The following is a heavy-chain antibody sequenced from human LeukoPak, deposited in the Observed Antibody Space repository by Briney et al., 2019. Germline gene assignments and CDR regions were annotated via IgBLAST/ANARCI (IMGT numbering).Heavy chain of an antibody. J-gene: IGHJ4*02. Sequence: ASVKISCKASRYTFTGYYMHWVRQAPGQGLVWMGWINPNSGGTNYAQKFQGRVTMTRDTSISTAYMELSRLRSDDTAVYYCARNYYGSGSYEYYFDYWGQGTLVTVSS. V-gene: IGHV1-2*02. CDR3: ARNYYGSGSYEYYFDY. D-gene: IGHD3-10*01. CDR1: RYTFTGYY. CDR2: INPNSGGT.